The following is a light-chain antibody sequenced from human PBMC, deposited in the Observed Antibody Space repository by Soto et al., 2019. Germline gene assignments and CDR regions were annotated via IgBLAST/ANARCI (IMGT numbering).Light chain of an antibody. J-gene: IGLJ3*02. CDR3: CSYAGSNTLM. CDR1: SSDAASYNL. V-gene: IGLV2-23*02. CDR2: EVN. Sequence: QAALTQPASVSGSPGQSITISCTGTSSDAASYNLVSWYQQHPGKAPKLMLYEVNKRPSVVSNRFSGSKSGNTASLTISGLQTEDEADYYCCSYAGSNTLMFGGGTKLTVL.